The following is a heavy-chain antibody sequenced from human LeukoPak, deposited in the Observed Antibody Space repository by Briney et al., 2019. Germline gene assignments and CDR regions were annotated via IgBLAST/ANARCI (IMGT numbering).Heavy chain of an antibody. J-gene: IGHJ6*02. D-gene: IGHD1/OR15-1a*01. CDR3: ARFAWNTRYYGMDV. CDR2: ISSSSSYI. Sequence: PGGSLRLSCAASGFTFSSCSMNWVRQAPGKGLEWVSSISSSSSYIYYADSVKGRFTISRDNAKNSLYLQMNSLRAEDTAVYYCARFAWNTRYYGMDVWGQGTTVTVSS. V-gene: IGHV3-21*01. CDR1: GFTFSSCS.